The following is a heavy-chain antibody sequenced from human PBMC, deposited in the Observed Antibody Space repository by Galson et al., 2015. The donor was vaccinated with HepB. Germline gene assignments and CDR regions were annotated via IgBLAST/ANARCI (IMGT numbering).Heavy chain of an antibody. CDR2: ISAYNGNT. D-gene: IGHD3-10*01. J-gene: IGHJ6*02. CDR1: GYTFTSYG. CDR3: ARDLSLWFGGSGGMDV. V-gene: IGHV1-18*04. Sequence: SVKVSCKASGYTFTSYGISWVRQAPGQGLEWMGWISAYNGNTNYAQKLQGRVTMTTDTSTSTAYMELRSLRSDDTAVYYCARDLSLWFGGSGGMDVWGQGTTVTVSS.